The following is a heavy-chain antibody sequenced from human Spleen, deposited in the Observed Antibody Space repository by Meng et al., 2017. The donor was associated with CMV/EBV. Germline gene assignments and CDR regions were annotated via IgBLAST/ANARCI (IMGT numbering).Heavy chain of an antibody. D-gene: IGHD3-10*01. CDR1: GVSVSSNSYY. Sequence: SETLSLTCSVSGVSVSSNSYYWDWIRQPPGKGLEWIGSIYYTGSTSYYNPSLESRVTMSLDSSKSQFSLKLTSVTAADTAVYYGASYRRWLGAHDYWGQGTLVTVSS. CDR2: IYYTGST. CDR3: ASYRRWLGAHDY. J-gene: IGHJ4*02. V-gene: IGHV4-39*07.